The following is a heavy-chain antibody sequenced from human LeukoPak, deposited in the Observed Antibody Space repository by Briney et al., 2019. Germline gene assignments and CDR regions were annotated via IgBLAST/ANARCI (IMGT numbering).Heavy chain of an antibody. Sequence: SETLSLTCTVSGGSISSSSYYWGWIRQPPGKGLEWIGSIYYSGSTYYNPSLKSRVTISVDTSKNQFSLKLSSVTAADTAVYYCARRGYYYMDVWGKGTTVTVPS. J-gene: IGHJ6*03. D-gene: IGHD2-15*01. CDR1: GGSISSSSYY. CDR3: ARRGYYYMDV. CDR2: IYYSGST. V-gene: IGHV4-39*07.